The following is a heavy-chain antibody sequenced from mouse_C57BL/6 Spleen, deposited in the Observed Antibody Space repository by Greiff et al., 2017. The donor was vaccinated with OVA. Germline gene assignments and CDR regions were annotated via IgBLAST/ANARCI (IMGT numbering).Heavy chain of an antibody. Sequence: VQGVESGAELVRPGTSVKVSCKASGYAFTNYLIEWVKQRPGQGLEWIGVINPGSGGTNYNEKFKGKATLTADKSSSTAYMQLSSLTSEDSAVYFCARSPSTVVATDYFDYWGQGTTLTVSS. CDR3: ARSPSTVVATDYFDY. J-gene: IGHJ2*01. CDR2: INPGSGGT. CDR1: GYAFTNYL. D-gene: IGHD1-1*01. V-gene: IGHV1-54*01.